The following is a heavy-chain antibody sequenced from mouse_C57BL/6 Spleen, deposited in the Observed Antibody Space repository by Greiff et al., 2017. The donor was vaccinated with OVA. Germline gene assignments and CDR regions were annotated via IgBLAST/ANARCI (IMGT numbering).Heavy chain of an antibody. V-gene: IGHV5-16*01. CDR3: ARGGPYFDY. J-gene: IGHJ2*01. Sequence: EVQRVESEGGLVQPGSSMKLSCTASGFTFSDYYMAWVRPVPEKGLEWVANINYDGSSTYYLDSLKSRFIISRDNAKNILYLQMSSLKSEDTATYYWARGGPYFDYWGQGTTLTVSS. CDR2: INYDGSST. D-gene: IGHD3-3*01. CDR1: GFTFSDYY.